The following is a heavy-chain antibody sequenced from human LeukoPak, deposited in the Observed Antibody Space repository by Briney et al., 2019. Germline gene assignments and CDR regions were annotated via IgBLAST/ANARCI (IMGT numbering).Heavy chain of an antibody. CDR2: INPNSGGT. V-gene: IGHV1-2*02. CDR1: GYTFTGHY. D-gene: IGHD6-13*01. Sequence: ASVKVSCKASGYTFTGHYMHWVRQAPGQGLEWMGWINPNSGGTIYAQNFQGRVTMTRDTSISTAYMELSRLRSDDTAVYYCARAGLEAGRINYYYYYMDVWGKGTTVTVSS. CDR3: ARAGLEAGRINYYYYYMDV. J-gene: IGHJ6*03.